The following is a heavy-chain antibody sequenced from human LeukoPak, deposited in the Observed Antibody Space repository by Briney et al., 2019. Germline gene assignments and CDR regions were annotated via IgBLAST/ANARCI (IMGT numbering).Heavy chain of an antibody. V-gene: IGHV1-18*01. CDR3: ARDVGYCSGGSCYPQTLDY. D-gene: IGHD2-15*01. J-gene: IGHJ4*02. CDR1: GYTFTSYG. CDR2: ISAYNGNT. Sequence: ASVKVSCKASGYTFTSYGISWVRQAPGQGLEWMGWISAYNGNTNYAQKLQGRVTMTTDTSTSTAYMELRSLRSDDTAVYYCARDVGYCSGGSCYPQTLDYWSQGTLVTVSS.